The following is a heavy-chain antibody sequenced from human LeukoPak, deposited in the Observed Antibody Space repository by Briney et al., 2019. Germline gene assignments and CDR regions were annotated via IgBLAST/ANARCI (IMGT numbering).Heavy chain of an antibody. Sequence: GGSLRLSCAASGFTFSSYAMSWVRQAPGKGLEWVSAISGSGGSTYYADSVKGRFTISRDNSKNTLYLQMNSLRAEDTAVYYCAKREYSSGWYATGPDAFDIWGQGTMVTVSS. J-gene: IGHJ3*02. CDR2: ISGSGGST. CDR1: GFTFSSYA. CDR3: AKREYSSGWYATGPDAFDI. V-gene: IGHV3-23*01. D-gene: IGHD6-19*01.